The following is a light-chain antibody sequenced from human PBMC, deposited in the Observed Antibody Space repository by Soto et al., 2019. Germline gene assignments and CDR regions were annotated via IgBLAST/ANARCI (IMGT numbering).Light chain of an antibody. J-gene: IGKJ2*01. V-gene: IGKV2-30*01. Sequence: DVVMTQSPLSLPVTLGQPASISCKSSQSLVYGDGNTYLNWFQQRPGQSPRRLIYKVSNRDSGSPDRAAGRGAGPNSTLITSGGGAEDVGASYCMQGTHCPPGPFTFGRGPKLAT. CDR2: KVS. CDR3: MQGTHCPPGPFT. CDR1: QSLVYGDGNTY.